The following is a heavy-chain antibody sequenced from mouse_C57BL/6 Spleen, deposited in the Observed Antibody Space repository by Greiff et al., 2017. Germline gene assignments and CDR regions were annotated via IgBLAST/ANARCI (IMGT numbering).Heavy chain of an antibody. D-gene: IGHD1-1*01. CDR1: GYAFSSYW. CDR2: IYPGDGDT. Sequence: VKLMESGAELVKPGASVKISCKASGYAFSSYWMNWVKQRPGKGLEWIGQIYPGDGDTNYNGKFKGKATLTADKSSSTAYMQLSSLTSEDSAVYFCARSLYYYGSSPYYAMDYWGQGTSVTVSS. J-gene: IGHJ4*01. V-gene: IGHV1-80*01. CDR3: ARSLYYYGSSPYYAMDY.